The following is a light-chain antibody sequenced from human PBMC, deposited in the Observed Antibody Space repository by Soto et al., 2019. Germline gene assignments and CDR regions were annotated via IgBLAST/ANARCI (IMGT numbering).Light chain of an antibody. J-gene: IGKJ5*01. V-gene: IGKV1D-12*01. CDR2: AAS. Sequence: DIQLTQSPSFVSASVGDRVTITCRASQDVGRWLAWYQHRPGEAPKLLNYAASNFLSSEPSFSGSGSGTDFTLTINSLQPEHFGTYYCQQGNTFPVTFGQGTRLEMK. CDR1: QDVGRW. CDR3: QQGNTFPVT.